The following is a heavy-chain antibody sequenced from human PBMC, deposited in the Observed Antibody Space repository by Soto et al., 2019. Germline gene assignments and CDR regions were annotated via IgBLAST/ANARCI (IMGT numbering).Heavy chain of an antibody. CDR3: AKSLTYYYDSSGYGSFDY. V-gene: IGHV1-69*01. J-gene: IGHJ4*02. D-gene: IGHD3-22*01. CDR2: IIPIFGTA. Sequence: QVQLVQSGAEVKKPGSSVKVSCKASGGTFSSYAISWVRQAPGQGLEWMGGIIPIFGTANYAQKFQGRVTITADESTSTAYRELSSLRSEDTAVYYCAKSLTYYYDSSGYGSFDYWGQGTLVTVSS. CDR1: GGTFSSYA.